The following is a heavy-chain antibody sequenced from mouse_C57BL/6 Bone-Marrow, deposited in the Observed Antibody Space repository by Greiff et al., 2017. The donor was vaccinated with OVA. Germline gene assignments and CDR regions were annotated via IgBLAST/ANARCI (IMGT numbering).Heavy chain of an antibody. J-gene: IGHJ1*03. Sequence: EVKLVESGPELVKPGASVKISCKASGYSFTDYNMNWVKQSNGKSLEWIGVINPNYGTTSYNQKFKGKATLTVDQSSSTAYMQLNSLTSEDSAVYYCAFYYGSSNRYFDVWGTGNTVTVTA. CDR3: AFYYGSSNRYFDV. CDR1: GYSFTDYN. V-gene: IGHV1-39*01. CDR2: INPNYGTT. D-gene: IGHD1-1*01.